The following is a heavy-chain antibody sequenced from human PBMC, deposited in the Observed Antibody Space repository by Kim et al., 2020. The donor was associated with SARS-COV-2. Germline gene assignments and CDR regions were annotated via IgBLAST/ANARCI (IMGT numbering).Heavy chain of an antibody. CDR2: INHSGST. V-gene: IGHV4-34*01. J-gene: IGHJ6*01. CDR1: GGSFSGYY. Sequence: SETLSLTCAVYGGSFSGYYWSWIRQPPGKGLEWIGEINHSGSTNYNPSLKSRATISVDTSKNQFSLKLSPVTAADTAVFYCARGRGGLSMIVEVKGYYY. D-gene: IGHD3-22*01. CDR3: ARGRGGLSMIVEVKGYYY.